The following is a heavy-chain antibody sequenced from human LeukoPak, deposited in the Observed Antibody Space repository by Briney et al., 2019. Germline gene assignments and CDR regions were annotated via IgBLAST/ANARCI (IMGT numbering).Heavy chain of an antibody. D-gene: IGHD2-21*02. CDR2: INPNTGGT. V-gene: IGHV1-2*02. J-gene: IGHJ4*02. Sequence: GASVKVSCKASGYTFTAYYMHWVRQAPGQGLEWMGWINPNTGGTNYAQKFQGRVTMTRATSISTAYMELSSLTSDDTAVYFCARGDSFQFDSWGQGTLVTVSS. CDR1: GYTFTAYY. CDR3: ARGDSFQFDS.